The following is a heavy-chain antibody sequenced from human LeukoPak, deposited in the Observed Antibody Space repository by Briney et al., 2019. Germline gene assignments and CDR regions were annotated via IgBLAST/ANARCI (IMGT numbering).Heavy chain of an antibody. D-gene: IGHD4-17*01. CDR1: GFTFSDYH. Sequence: GGSLRLSCAASGFTFSDYHMSWIRQAPGKGLEWVSYISSSSSYTNYADSVKGRFTISRDNAKNSLYLQMNSLRAEDTAVYYCARDNYGDHNWFAPWGQGTLVTVSS. CDR2: ISSSSSYT. V-gene: IGHV3-11*05. J-gene: IGHJ5*02. CDR3: ARDNYGDHNWFAP.